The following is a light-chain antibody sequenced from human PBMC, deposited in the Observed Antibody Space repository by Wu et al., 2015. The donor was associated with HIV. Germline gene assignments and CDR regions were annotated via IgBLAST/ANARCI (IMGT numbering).Light chain of an antibody. V-gene: IGKV3-15*01. Sequence: EIVMTQSPATLSVSPGERATLSCRASQSVRSNLAWHQQRPGQAPRLLIYGASIRATGIPARFSGSGSGTEFTLTISSMQSEDFAVYYCQQYNNWPPITFGQGTRLEIK. CDR3: QQYNNWPPIT. J-gene: IGKJ5*01. CDR1: QSVRSN. CDR2: GAS.